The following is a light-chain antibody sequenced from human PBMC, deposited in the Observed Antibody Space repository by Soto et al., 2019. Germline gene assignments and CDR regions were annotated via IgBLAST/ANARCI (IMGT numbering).Light chain of an antibody. V-gene: IGKV3-20*01. J-gene: IGKJ1*01. CDR1: QSVRNNY. CDR2: AAS. CDR3: QQYNNRPPWT. Sequence: EIVLTQSPGTLSLSPGERATLSCRASQSVRNNYLAWYQQKPGQAPRFLIYAASNRATGIPDRFSGGGSGTDFTLTISSLQSEDFAVYYCQQYNNRPPWTFGQGTKVEIK.